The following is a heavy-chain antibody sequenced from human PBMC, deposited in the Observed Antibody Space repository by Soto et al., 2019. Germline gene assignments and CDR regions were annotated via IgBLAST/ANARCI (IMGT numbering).Heavy chain of an antibody. D-gene: IGHD1-7*01. CDR3: ARGAELELTTNGGLDP. CDR2: IIPIFGTA. V-gene: IGHV1-69*01. CDR1: GGTFSSYA. Sequence: QVQLVQSGAEVKKPGSSVKVSCKACGGTFSSYAISWVRQAPGQGLEWMGGIIPIFGTANYAQKFQGRVTITADESTSTAYMELSSLRSEDTAVYYCARGAELELTTNGGLDPWGQGTLVTVSS. J-gene: IGHJ5*02.